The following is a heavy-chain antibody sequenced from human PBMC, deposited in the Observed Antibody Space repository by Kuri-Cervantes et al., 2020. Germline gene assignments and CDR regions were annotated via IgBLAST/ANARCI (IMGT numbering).Heavy chain of an antibody. D-gene: IGHD3-10*01. CDR2: ISYDGSNK. Sequence: LKIPCAASGFTFSSYAMHWVRQAPGKGLEWVAVISYDGSNKYYADYVKGRFTISRDNSKNTLYLQMNSLRAEDTAVYYCVRATYGSGSYYFDYWGQGTLVTVSS. J-gene: IGHJ4*02. CDR3: VRATYGSGSYYFDY. CDR1: GFTFSSYA. V-gene: IGHV3-30-3*01.